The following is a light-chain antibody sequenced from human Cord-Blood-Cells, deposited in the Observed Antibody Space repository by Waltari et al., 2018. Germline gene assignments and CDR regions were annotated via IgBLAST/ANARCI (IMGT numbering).Light chain of an antibody. Sequence: QSALTQPRSVSGSPCQSVTISCTGTSGDVGGYNYVSWYQQHPGKAPKLMIYDVSKRPSGVPDRFSGSKSGNTASLTISGLQAEDEADYYCCSYAGSYTKVFGGGTKLTVL. V-gene: IGLV2-11*01. CDR1: SGDVGGYNY. J-gene: IGLJ3*02. CDR3: CSYAGSYTKV. CDR2: DVS.